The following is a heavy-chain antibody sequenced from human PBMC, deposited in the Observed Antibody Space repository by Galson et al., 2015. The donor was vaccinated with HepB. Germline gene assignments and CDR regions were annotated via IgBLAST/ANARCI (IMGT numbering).Heavy chain of an antibody. CDR3: ARARYEIAVATGCYFDY. CDR1: GYSISSGYY. CDR2: IYHSGST. J-gene: IGHJ4*02. V-gene: IGHV4-38-2*02. Sequence: ETLSLTCTVSGYSISSGYYWGWIRQPPGKGLEWIGSIYHSGSTYYNPSLKSRVTISVDTSKNQFSLKLSSVTAADTAVYYCARARYEIAVATGCYFDYWGQGTLVTVSS. D-gene: IGHD6-19*01.